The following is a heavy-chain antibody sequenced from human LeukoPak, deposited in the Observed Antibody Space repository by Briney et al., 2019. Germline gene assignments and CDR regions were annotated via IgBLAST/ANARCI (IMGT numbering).Heavy chain of an antibody. Sequence: ASVKVSCKASGYTFTSYGISWVRQAPGQGLEWMGWISAYNGNTNYAQKLQGRVTMTTDTSTSTAYMELRSLRSDDTAVYYCARDIPYEVTFGGVTVMGSFVLDYWGQGTLVTVSS. J-gene: IGHJ4*02. CDR1: GYTFTSYG. D-gene: IGHD3-16*02. CDR2: ISAYNGNT. CDR3: ARDIPYEVTFGGVTVMGSFVLDY. V-gene: IGHV1-18*01.